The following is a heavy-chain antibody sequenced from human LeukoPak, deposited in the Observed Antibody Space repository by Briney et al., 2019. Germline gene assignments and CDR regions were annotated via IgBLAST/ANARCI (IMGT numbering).Heavy chain of an antibody. CDR1: GYTFTSYY. Sequence: ASLKVSCKASGYTFTSYYMHWVRQAPGQGLEWMGIINPSGGSTSYAQKFQGRVTMTRDTSTSTVYMELSSLRSEDTAVYYCARDHYDYVWGSYRYTLDYWGQGTLVTVSS. V-gene: IGHV1-46*01. D-gene: IGHD3-16*02. J-gene: IGHJ4*02. CDR2: INPSGGST. CDR3: ARDHYDYVWGSYRYTLDY.